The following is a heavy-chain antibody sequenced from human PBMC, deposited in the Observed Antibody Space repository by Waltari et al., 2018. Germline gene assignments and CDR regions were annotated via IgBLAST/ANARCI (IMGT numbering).Heavy chain of an antibody. Sequence: EVQLVESGGGLVQPGGSLRLACEASGCSFSTSWMNWARQAPGEGLVCLSRINPDGTTIMYADSVKGRFTTSRDNAKNTLYLQMDSLRADDTAVYYCARSGFMDVWGQGTTVTVSS. V-gene: IGHV3-74*03. J-gene: IGHJ6*02. CDR2: INPDGTTI. CDR1: GCSFSTSW. CDR3: ARSGFMDV. D-gene: IGHD3-10*01.